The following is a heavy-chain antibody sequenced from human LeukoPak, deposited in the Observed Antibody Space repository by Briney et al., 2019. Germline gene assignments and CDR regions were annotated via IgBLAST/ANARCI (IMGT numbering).Heavy chain of an antibody. V-gene: IGHV3-7*01. CDR1: GFSFSRYW. Sequence: GGSLRLSCAASGFSFSRYWMNWVRQAPGKGLEWVANIKGDGNEKNYVDSVKGRFSISRDNAMNSLYLQMDSLRAEDTAVYYFAKEGAYPIITYDSWGQGALVTVSS. J-gene: IGHJ5*01. CDR2: IKGDGNEK. D-gene: IGHD3-10*01. CDR3: AKEGAYPIITYDS.